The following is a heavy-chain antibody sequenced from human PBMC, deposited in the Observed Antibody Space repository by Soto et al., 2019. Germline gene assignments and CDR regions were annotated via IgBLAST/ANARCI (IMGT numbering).Heavy chain of an antibody. CDR3: AKDRRAGGNSAFYFDF. Sequence: EVQMLASGGGLGQPGGSLRLSCAASGFKFSNYAMSWVRQAPGKGLEWVSLISATGGGTYYADSVKGRFTISRDNSHNTLYLQVHSLTDEDTAVYYCAKDRRAGGNSAFYFDFWGQGAQVTVSS. D-gene: IGHD3-16*01. V-gene: IGHV3-23*01. J-gene: IGHJ4*02. CDR2: ISATGGGT. CDR1: GFKFSNYA.